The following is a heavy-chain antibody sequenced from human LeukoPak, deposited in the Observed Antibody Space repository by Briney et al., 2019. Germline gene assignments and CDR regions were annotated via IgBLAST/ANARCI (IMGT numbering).Heavy chain of an antibody. D-gene: IGHD1-14*01. V-gene: IGHV3-33*01. CDR3: ARASEINYYFDY. CDR1: GVTFSSYG. Sequence: GGSLRLSCAASGVTFSSYGMHWVRQAPGKGLEWVAVIWYDGSNKHYADSVKGRFTISRDNSKKTLFLQMNSLRAEDTAVYYCARASEINYYFDYWGQGTLVTVSS. J-gene: IGHJ4*02. CDR2: IWYDGSNK.